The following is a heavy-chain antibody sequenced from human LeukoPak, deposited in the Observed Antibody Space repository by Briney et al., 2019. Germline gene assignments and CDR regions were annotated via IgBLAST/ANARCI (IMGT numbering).Heavy chain of an antibody. V-gene: IGHV3-48*04. J-gene: IGHJ4*02. Sequence: GGSLRLSCAASGFTFSIYSMNWLRQAPGKGLVGVSYISTGSSTIYYADSVKGRFTISRDNAKNSLYLQMNSLRAEDTAVYYCARTDRQYSGGTEDYWGQGTLVTVSS. D-gene: IGHD5-12*01. CDR2: ISTGSSTI. CDR1: GFTFSIYS. CDR3: ARTDRQYSGGTEDY.